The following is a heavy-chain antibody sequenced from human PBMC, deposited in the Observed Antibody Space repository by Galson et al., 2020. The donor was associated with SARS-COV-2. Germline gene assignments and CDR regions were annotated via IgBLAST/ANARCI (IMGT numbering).Heavy chain of an antibody. CDR1: NGSFNGYY. CDR3: ARFGDYGGTGFSYYGMGV. V-gene: IGHV4-34*01. CDR2: IYPSGST. D-gene: IGHD4-17*01. J-gene: IGHJ6*02. Sequence: SQASETLSLTCAVYNGSFNGYYWTWIRQPPGKGLEWIGEIYPSGSTRFNPSLKRRVTIAVDSSKIQFSLKLSSVTAADTAVYYCARFGDYGGTGFSYYGMGVWGPGTTVTVSS.